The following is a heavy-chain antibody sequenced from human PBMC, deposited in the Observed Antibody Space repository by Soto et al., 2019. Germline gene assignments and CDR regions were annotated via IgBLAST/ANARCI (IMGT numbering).Heavy chain of an antibody. Sequence: ASVKVSCKASGYTFTSYDINWVRQATGQGLEWMGWMNPNSGNTGYAQKFQGRVTMTRSTSISTAYMELSSLRSEDTAVYYCARGGLRYFDWLESPWYYYYGMDVWGQGTTVTVSS. V-gene: IGHV1-8*01. CDR1: GYTFTSYD. CDR2: MNPNSGNT. D-gene: IGHD3-9*01. J-gene: IGHJ6*02. CDR3: ARGGLRYFDWLESPWYYYYGMDV.